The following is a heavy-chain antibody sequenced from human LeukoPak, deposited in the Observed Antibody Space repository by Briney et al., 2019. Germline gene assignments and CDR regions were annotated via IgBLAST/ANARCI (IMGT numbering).Heavy chain of an antibody. Sequence: HPGGSLRLSCAASGFTFSSYAMSWVRQAPGKGLVWVSRINSDGSGTSDADFVKGRFTISRDNSKNTLYLQMNSLRAEDTAMYYCARDRLTNDAFDIWGQGTMVTISS. D-gene: IGHD2-8*01. CDR3: ARDRLTNDAFDI. V-gene: IGHV3-74*01. CDR1: GFTFSSYA. CDR2: INSDGSGT. J-gene: IGHJ3*02.